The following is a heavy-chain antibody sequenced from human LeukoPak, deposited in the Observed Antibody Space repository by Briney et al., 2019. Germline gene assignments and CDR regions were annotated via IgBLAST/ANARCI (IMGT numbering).Heavy chain of an antibody. Sequence: PSETLSLTCTVSGGSISSGGYYWSWIRQHPGKGLEWIGYIYYSGSTNYNPSLKSRVTISVDTSKNQFSLKLSSVTAADTAVYYCARGGDYYGSGSYYAFDPWGQGTLVTVSS. CDR1: GGSISSGGYY. V-gene: IGHV4-61*08. CDR3: ARGGDYYGSGSYYAFDP. D-gene: IGHD3-10*01. J-gene: IGHJ5*02. CDR2: IYYSGST.